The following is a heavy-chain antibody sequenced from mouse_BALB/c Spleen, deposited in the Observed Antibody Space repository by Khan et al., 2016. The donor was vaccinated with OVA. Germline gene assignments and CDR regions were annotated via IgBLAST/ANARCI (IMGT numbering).Heavy chain of an antibody. D-gene: IGHD2-1*01. CDR2: INPTTGYT. Sequence: QVQLQQSGAELAKPGASVKMSCQASGYSFSTYWMHWIKQRPGQGLEWIGYINPTTGYTEYNQIFKDKATLTADESSSTAFMQLSSLTYEDSAVYYGTRTGLYGIFPYWGEGTLVTVSA. CDR1: GYSFSTYW. CDR3: TRTGLYGIFPY. V-gene: IGHV1-7*01. J-gene: IGHJ3*01.